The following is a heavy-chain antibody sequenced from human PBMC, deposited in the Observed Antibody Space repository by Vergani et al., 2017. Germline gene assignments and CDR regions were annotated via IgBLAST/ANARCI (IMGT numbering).Heavy chain of an antibody. CDR3: AKGPDKVTGVSGFFDY. J-gene: IGHJ4*02. CDR2: ISAGGST. Sequence: EVQLLESGGGLVQPGGSLRLSCAASGFTISSYAMTWVRQAPGKGLEWVSTISAGGSTYNADSVRGRFTISRDNSKNTLFLQINTLRAEDTAVYYCAKGPDKVTGVSGFFDYWGQGTLVTVSS. D-gene: IGHD1-26*01. CDR1: GFTISSYA. V-gene: IGHV3-23*01.